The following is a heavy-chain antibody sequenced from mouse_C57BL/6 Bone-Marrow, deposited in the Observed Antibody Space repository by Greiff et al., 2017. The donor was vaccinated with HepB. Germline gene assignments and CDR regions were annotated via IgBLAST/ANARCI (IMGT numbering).Heavy chain of an antibody. CDR1: GYSITSGYY. D-gene: IGHD2-2*01. CDR3: ARDLLWLRRRFDY. V-gene: IGHV3-6*01. J-gene: IGHJ2*01. CDR2: ISYDGSN. Sequence: EVKLMESGPGLVKPSQSLSLTCSVTGYSITSGYYWNWIRQFPGNKLEWMGYISYDGSNNYNPSLKNRISITRDTSKNQFFLKLNSVTTEDTATYYCARDLLWLRRRFDYWGQGTTLTVSS.